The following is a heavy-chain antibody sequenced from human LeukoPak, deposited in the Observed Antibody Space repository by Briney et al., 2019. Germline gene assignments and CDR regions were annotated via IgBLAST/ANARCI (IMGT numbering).Heavy chain of an antibody. J-gene: IGHJ4*02. CDR2: INPSGGST. D-gene: IGHD5-24*01. V-gene: IGHV1-46*01. CDR3: ARAGYNLTGGFDY. Sequence: ASVKVSCKASGYTFTSYYMHWVRQAPGQGLEWMGIINPSGGSTSYAQKFQGRVTMTRDMSTSIVYMELSSLRSEDTAVYYCARAGYNLTGGFDYWGQGTLVTVSS. CDR1: GYTFTSYY.